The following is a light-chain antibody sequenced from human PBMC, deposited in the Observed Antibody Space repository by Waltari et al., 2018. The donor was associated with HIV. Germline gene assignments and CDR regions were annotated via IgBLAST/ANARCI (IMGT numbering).Light chain of an antibody. CDR2: EVS. Sequence: QSALTQPASVSGSPGQSITISCTGSSSDVGSYKHVSWYQQHPGKAPRLIIYEVSKRSSGVSKRYSASKSGKTASLTVFGLRAEDEADYYCSSYAGSRTFVIFGGGTKLTVL. V-gene: IGLV2-23*02. CDR1: SSDVGSYKH. CDR3: SSYAGSRTFVI. J-gene: IGLJ2*01.